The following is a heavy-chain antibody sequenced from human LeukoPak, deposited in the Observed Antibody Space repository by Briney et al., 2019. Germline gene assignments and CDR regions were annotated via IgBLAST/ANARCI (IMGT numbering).Heavy chain of an antibody. V-gene: IGHV1-18*01. CDR2: ISAYNGNT. Sequence: EASVKVSCKASGYTFTSYGISWVRQAPGQGLEWMGWISAYNGNTNYAQKLQGRVTMTTDTSTSTAYMELRSLRSEDTAVYYCACLTTADAFDIWGQGTMVTVSS. D-gene: IGHD3-22*01. CDR1: GYTFTSYG. CDR3: ACLTTADAFDI. J-gene: IGHJ3*02.